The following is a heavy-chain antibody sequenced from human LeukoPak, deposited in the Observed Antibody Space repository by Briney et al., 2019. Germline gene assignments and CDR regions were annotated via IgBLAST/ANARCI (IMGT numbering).Heavy chain of an antibody. CDR1: GFTFSHHA. J-gene: IGHJ4*02. D-gene: IGHD3-10*01. V-gene: IGHV3-30-3*01. CDR2: IAFDGSIS. Sequence: PGRSLRLSCVASGFTFSHHAMHWVRQAPGKGLEWVAVIAFDGSISYYRASVQGRFTTSRDDSKNTLYLQMNSLRPEDTAVYYCARDMIRGPPDYFDFWGQGTLVTVSS. CDR3: ARDMIRGPPDYFDF.